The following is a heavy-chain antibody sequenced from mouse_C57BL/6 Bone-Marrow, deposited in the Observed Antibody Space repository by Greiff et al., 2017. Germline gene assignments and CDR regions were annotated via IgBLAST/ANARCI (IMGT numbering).Heavy chain of an antibody. CDR3: TYTTGDAMDY. CDR1: GFNIKDDY. J-gene: IGHJ4*01. V-gene: IGHV14-4*01. CDR2: IDPENGDT. D-gene: IGHD1-1*01. Sequence: VQLQQSGAELVRPGASVKLSCTASGFNIKDDYMHWVKQRPEQGLEWIGWIDPENGDTEYASKFQGKATITADTSSNTAYLQLSSLTSEDTAVYYCTYTTGDAMDYWGQGTSVTVSS.